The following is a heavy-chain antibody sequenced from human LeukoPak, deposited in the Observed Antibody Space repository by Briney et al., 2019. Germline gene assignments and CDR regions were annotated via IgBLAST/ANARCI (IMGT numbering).Heavy chain of an antibody. V-gene: IGHV4-39*01. J-gene: IGHJ3*02. CDR2: IYYREST. CDR3: ARPPNWNLDAFDI. Sequence: SDTLSLTCSVSGGSISSSDYYWGWIRQPPGKGLEWIVSIYYRESTYYNPSLKSRIAIFVDTYKNQFSLKVSSVAAADTALYYCARPPNWNLDAFDIWGQGAVVTV. CDR1: GGSISSSDYY. D-gene: IGHD1-20*01.